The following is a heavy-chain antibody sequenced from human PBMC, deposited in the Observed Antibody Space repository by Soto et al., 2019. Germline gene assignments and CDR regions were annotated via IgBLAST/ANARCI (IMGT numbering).Heavy chain of an antibody. V-gene: IGHV1-69*01. CDR1: GGSLTSYP. J-gene: IGHJ4*02. CDR2: IIPIHGTT. D-gene: IGHD3-16*01. CDR3: ARGWGLVS. Sequence: QMEQSGAEVRKPGSSVKVSCKPSGGSLTSYPMAWVRQAPGQGFEWMGGIIPIHGTTEYAQKFQGRVTITADESTNRATLELTGLTSEDPAGYYCARGWGLVSWGQGTLVTVSS.